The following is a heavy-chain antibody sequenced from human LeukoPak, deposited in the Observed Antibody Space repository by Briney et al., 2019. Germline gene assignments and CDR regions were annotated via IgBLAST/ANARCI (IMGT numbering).Heavy chain of an antibody. CDR2: IYYSGST. J-gene: IGHJ4*02. D-gene: IGHD5-12*01. Sequence: PSETLSLTCTVSGGSISSGGYYRSWIRQHPGKVLEWIGYIYYSGSTHYYPSLKSRVTISLDTSKNQFSLKLSPVTAADTAVYYCARVNKRRGYDLDYWGQGTLVTVSS. CDR1: GGSISSGGYY. V-gene: IGHV4-31*03. CDR3: ARVNKRRGYDLDY.